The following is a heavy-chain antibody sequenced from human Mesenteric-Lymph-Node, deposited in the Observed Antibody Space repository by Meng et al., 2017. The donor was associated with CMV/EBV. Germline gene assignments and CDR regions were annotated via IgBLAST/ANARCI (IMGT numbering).Heavy chain of an antibody. CDR2: ITANNGYT. CDR1: GYTLISYG. V-gene: IGHV1-18*01. D-gene: IGHD2-15*01. Sequence: ASVKVSCKASGYTLISYGISWVRQAPGQGLEWMGWITANNGYTKYAEKVQGRVSMTIDTSTSTAYMELRSLRSDDTAMYYCARPGGGLDYWGQGTLVTVSS. J-gene: IGHJ4*02. CDR3: ARPGGGLDY.